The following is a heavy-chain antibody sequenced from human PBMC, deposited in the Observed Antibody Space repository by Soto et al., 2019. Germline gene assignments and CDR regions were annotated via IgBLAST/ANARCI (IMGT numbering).Heavy chain of an antibody. CDR1: GFKFSNCA. Sequence: GGSLRPSCAASGFKFSNCAMSWVRQAPGKGLEWVSLISATGGGTYYADSVKGRFTISRDNSHNTLYLQVHSLTAEDTAVYYCAKDRRAGGNSAFYFDFWGQGTLVTVSS. V-gene: IGHV3-23*01. CDR2: ISATGGGT. D-gene: IGHD3-16*01. J-gene: IGHJ4*02. CDR3: AKDRRAGGNSAFYFDF.